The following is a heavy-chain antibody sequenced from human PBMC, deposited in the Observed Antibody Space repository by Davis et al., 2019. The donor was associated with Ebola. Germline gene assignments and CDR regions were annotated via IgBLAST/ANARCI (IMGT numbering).Heavy chain of an antibody. Sequence: KVSCKGSGYSFTNYWIGWVRQMPGKGLEWLRIIYPGDSDIRYSPSFQGQVTISADKSTSTAFLQWSSLKASDTAMYYCARSTVGGKSGRWFDPWGQGTLVTVSS. CDR2: IYPGDSDI. CDR1: GYSFTNYW. D-gene: IGHD4-23*01. V-gene: IGHV5-51*01. J-gene: IGHJ5*02. CDR3: ARSTVGGKSGRWFDP.